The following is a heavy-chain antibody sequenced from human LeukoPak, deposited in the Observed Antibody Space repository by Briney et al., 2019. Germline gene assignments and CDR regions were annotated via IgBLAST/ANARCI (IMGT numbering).Heavy chain of an antibody. J-gene: IGHJ4*02. V-gene: IGHV3-23*01. Sequence: GGSLRLSCAVSGITLSNYGMSWVRQAPGKGLEWVAGISGSGGGTNYADSVKGRFTISRDNPKNTLYLKMHSLRAEDTAVYFCAKRGVVVRVILVGFNTEATYFDSWGQGALVTVSS. D-gene: IGHD3-10*01. CDR1: GITLSNYG. CDR2: ISGSGGGT. CDR3: AKRGVVVRVILVGFNTEATYFDS.